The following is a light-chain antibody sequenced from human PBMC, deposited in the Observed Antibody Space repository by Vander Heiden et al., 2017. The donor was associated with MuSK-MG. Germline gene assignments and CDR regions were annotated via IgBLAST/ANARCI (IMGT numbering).Light chain of an antibody. CDR3: QVWDSSSDHPV. V-gene: IGLV3-21*04. J-gene: IGLJ2*01. CDR1: NIGSKS. Sequence: SSVLTQPPSVSVAPGKTARITCGGSNIGSKSVHWYQQKPGQAPVLVIYYDSDRPSGIPERFSGSNSGKTATLTISRVEAGDEADYYCQVWDSSSDHPVFGGGTKLTVL. CDR2: YDS.